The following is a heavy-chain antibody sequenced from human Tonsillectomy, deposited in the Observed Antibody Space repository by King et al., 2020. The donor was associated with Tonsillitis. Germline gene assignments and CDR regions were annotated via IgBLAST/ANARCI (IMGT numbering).Heavy chain of an antibody. V-gene: IGHV3-7*01. CDR3: ARERTYCESKVCYDVFDI. J-gene: IGHJ3*02. CDR2: MKGDGSQK. Sequence: VQLVESGGGLVQPGASLTLSCVGSGFSFSSYWMTWVRQAPGKGLEWVANMKGDGSQKYSVDSVKGRFTISRDNAKNSLYLQMNSLRAEDTAMYYCARERTYCESKVCYDVFDIWGQGTMVTVSS. CDR1: GFSFSSYW. D-gene: IGHD3-22*01.